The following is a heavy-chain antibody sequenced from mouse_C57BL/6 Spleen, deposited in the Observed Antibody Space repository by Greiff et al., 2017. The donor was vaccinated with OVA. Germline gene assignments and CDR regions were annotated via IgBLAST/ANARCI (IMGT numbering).Heavy chain of an antibody. Sequence: QVQLKESGAELVRPGTSVKMSCKASGYTFTNYWIGWAKQRPGHGLEWIGDIYPGGGYTKYNEKFKGKATLTADKSSSTAYMQLSSLTSEDSAIYYCARSLTAQATLFAYWGQGTLVTVSA. D-gene: IGHD3-2*02. J-gene: IGHJ3*01. CDR3: ARSLTAQATLFAY. V-gene: IGHV1-63*01. CDR2: IYPGGGYT. CDR1: GYTFTNYW.